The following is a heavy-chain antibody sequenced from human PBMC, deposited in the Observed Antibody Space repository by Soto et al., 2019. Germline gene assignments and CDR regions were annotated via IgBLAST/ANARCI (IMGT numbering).Heavy chain of an antibody. V-gene: IGHV3-48*02. CDR2: ISSSSSTI. CDR3: ARGRMEMATLLSPDSFDY. Sequence: EVQLVESWGGLVQPGGSLRLSCAASGFTFSSYSMNWVRQAPGKGLEWVSYISSSSSTIYYADSVKGRFTISRDNAKNSLYLQMNSLRDEHTAVYYCARGRMEMATLLSPDSFDYWGQGTLVTVSS. D-gene: IGHD5-12*01. CDR1: GFTFSSYS. J-gene: IGHJ4*02.